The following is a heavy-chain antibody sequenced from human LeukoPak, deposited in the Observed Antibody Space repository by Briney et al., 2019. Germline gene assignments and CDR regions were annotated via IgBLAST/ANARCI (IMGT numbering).Heavy chain of an antibody. V-gene: IGHV4-61*02. J-gene: IGHJ4*02. CDR1: GGSFSSGSYY. D-gene: IGHD3-16*01. CDR3: ELPVPYFDY. Sequence: SETLSLTCTVSGGSFSSGSYYWSWIRQPAGKGLDWIGRIYTTGSTNYNPSLKSRVTISVDTSKNQFSLKLRSPHLGSYGYGPWELPVPYFDYWGQGTLVTVSS. CDR2: IYTTGST.